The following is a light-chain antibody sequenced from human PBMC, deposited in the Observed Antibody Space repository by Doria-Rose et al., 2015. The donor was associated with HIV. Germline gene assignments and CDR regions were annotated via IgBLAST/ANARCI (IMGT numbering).Light chain of an antibody. CDR3: HQCGTSWT. V-gene: IGKV3-20*01. CDR2: DGS. J-gene: IGKJ1*01. Sequence: EIVMTQSPGTLSLSPGERATLSCRASQSFSSTYLAWYQQKPGQAPSLLIYDGSTRATGIPDRFSASGSGTDFTLTINRLEPEDFALYYCHQCGTSWTFGQGTKVEI. CDR1: QSFSSTY.